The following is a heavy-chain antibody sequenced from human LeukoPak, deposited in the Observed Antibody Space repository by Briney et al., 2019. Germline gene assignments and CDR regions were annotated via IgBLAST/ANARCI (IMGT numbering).Heavy chain of an antibody. CDR2: ITSEGSST. CDR1: GFTFSSYW. D-gene: IGHD3-22*01. CDR3: ARESHYDSSGTTRDEAFDI. Sequence: GGSLRLSCAASGFTFSSYWMHWVRQVPGKGLVWVSRITSEGSSTSYADSVKGRFTISRDNAKNTLYLQMNSLRAEDTAVYYCARESHYDSSGTTRDEAFDIWGQGTMVIVSS. V-gene: IGHV3-74*01. J-gene: IGHJ3*02.